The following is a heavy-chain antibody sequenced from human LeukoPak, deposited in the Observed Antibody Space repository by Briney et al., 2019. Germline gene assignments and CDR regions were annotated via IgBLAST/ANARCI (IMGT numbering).Heavy chain of an antibody. D-gene: IGHD6-19*01. CDR1: GFTFSSYA. CDR3: ARVRSGWYNDI. V-gene: IGHV3-23*01. J-gene: IGHJ4*02. Sequence: GGSLRLSCAASGFTFSSYAMSWVRQAPGKGLEWVSTISGSGGSTDYAESVKGRFTISRDNSKNTLYLQMNSLRAEDTAVYYCARVRSGWYNDIWGQGTLVTVSS. CDR2: ISGSGGST.